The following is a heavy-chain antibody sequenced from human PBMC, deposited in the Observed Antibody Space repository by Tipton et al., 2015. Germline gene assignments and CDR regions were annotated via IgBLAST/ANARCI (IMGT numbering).Heavy chain of an antibody. CDR2: IDWNGGRT. D-gene: IGHD4-23*01. CDR1: GFTFNDYV. CDR3: ARDPGSYDYDGNGPPYGMDV. J-gene: IGHJ6*02. V-gene: IGHV3-20*04. Sequence: QLVQSGGGLVQPGRSLRLSCAASGFTFNDYVMHWVRQVPGKGLEWVAGIDWNGGRTGYADSVKGRFIISRDNAQNSLFLQMNSLTAEDTAFYYCARDPGSYDYDGNGPPYGMDVWGQGTTVTVSS.